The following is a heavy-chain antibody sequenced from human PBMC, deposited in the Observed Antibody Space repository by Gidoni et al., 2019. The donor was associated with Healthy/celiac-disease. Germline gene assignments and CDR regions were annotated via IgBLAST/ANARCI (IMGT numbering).Heavy chain of an antibody. J-gene: IGHJ4*02. CDR2: IYYSGST. V-gene: IGHV4-39*01. D-gene: IGHD3-3*01. CDR1: GGSISSSSYY. CDR3: ARHPIYIDFWSGYDY. Sequence: QLQLQESGPGLVTPSETLSLTCTVSGGSISSSSYYWGWIRQPPGKGLEWIGSIYYSGSTYYNPSLKSRVTISVDTSKNQFSLKLSSVTAADTAVYYCARHPIYIDFWSGYDYWGQGTLVTVSS.